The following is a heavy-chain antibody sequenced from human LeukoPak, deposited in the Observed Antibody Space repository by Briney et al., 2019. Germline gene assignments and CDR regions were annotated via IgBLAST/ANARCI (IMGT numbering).Heavy chain of an antibody. J-gene: IGHJ3*02. CDR3: ARQAYGSHFDAFDI. V-gene: IGHV5-51*01. Sequence: GESLKISCKGSGYGFTSYWIGWVRRMPGKGLEWMGIIYPGDSDTRYSPSFQGQVTISADKSISTAYLQWSSLKASDTAIYYCARQAYGSHFDAFDIWGQGTMVTVSS. D-gene: IGHD3-22*01. CDR1: GYGFTSYW. CDR2: IYPGDSDT.